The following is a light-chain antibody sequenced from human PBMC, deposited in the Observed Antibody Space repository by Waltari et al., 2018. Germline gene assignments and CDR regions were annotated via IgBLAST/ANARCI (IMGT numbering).Light chain of an antibody. V-gene: IGLV1-44*01. CDR1: SSNIGDNV. CDR3: AAWDDRMNGHWV. CDR2: RND. J-gene: IGLJ3*02. Sequence: QSVLTQSPSASGTPGQRVTISCSGSSSNIGDNVVHWYRQGPGKAPKLLIYRNDQRPSGVPDRFSASKSGTSASLAISGLQSEDEADYYCAAWDDRMNGHWVFGGGTKVTVL.